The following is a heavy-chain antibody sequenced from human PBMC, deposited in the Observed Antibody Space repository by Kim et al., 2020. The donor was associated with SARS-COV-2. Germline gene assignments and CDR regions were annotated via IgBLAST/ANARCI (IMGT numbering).Heavy chain of an antibody. Sequence: SETLSLTCTVSGDSLSSDYWSWNRQPAGKGLEWIGRIYTSGRTNYNPSLQSRVTMSVDMAKNQFSLTLSSVTAADTAVYYCASAFGHWRHGTLVTLAS. CDR3: ASAFGH. V-gene: IGHV4-4*07. D-gene: IGHD3-10*01. J-gene: IGHJ4*01. CDR1: GDSLSSDY. CDR2: IYTSGRT.